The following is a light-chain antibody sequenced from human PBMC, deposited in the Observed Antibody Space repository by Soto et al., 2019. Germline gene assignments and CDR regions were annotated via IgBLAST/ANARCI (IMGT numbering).Light chain of an antibody. Sequence: EIVMTQSPATLSVSPGERVTLSCRASQSVRSSLAWYQQKPGQAPRLLIYGASTRAPGIPARFSGSGSGTDFTLTISSLQYEDFAVYYCQQYTNWLTFGGGTKVEIK. CDR2: GAS. J-gene: IGKJ4*02. CDR3: QQYTNWLT. V-gene: IGKV3-15*01. CDR1: QSVRSS.